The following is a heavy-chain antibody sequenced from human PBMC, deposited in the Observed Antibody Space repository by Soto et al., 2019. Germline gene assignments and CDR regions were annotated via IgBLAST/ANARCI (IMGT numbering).Heavy chain of an antibody. V-gene: IGHV4-4*02. D-gene: IGHD6-13*01. CDR3: ARAAMGGSSWPFDY. Sequence: QVQLQESGPGLVKPSGTLSLTCAVSGGSISSSNWWSWVRQPPGKGLEWIGEIYHSGSTNYNPSLKIRATIAVDKSKNQFALKPSSVTAAAPAVYYCARAAMGGSSWPFDYWGQGTLVTVSS. CDR1: GGSISSSNW. J-gene: IGHJ4*02. CDR2: IYHSGST.